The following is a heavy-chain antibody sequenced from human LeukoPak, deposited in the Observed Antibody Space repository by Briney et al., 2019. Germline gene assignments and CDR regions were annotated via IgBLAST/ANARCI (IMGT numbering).Heavy chain of an antibody. Sequence: ASVKVSCKASGYTFAGYYMHWVRQAPGQGLEWMGWINPNSGDTNYAQKFQGRVTMTRDTSISTAYMELSRLRSDDTAVYYCARDLGGTYSSENWFDPWGQGTLVTVSS. J-gene: IGHJ5*02. CDR1: GYTFAGYY. CDR2: INPNSGDT. D-gene: IGHD1-26*01. V-gene: IGHV1-2*02. CDR3: ARDLGGTYSSENWFDP.